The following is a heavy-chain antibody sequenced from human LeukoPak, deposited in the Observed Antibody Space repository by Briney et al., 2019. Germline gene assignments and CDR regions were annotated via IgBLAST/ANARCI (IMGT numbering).Heavy chain of an antibody. V-gene: IGHV3-23*01. CDR1: GFTFSNYA. Sequence: GGSLRLSCAASGFTFSNYAMSWVRQAPGKGLEWVSGISGSGGSTYYVDSVKGRFTISRDYSKNTLYLQMNSLRAEDTAVYYCAKDYGQVHYYDSSGYYDYWGQGTLVTVSS. D-gene: IGHD3-22*01. J-gene: IGHJ4*02. CDR2: ISGSGGST. CDR3: AKDYGQVHYYDSSGYYDY.